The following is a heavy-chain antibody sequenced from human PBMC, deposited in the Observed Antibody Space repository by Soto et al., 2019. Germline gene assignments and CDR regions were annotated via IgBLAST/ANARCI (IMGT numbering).Heavy chain of an antibody. Sequence: PGGSLRLSCAASGFTFSSYSMNWVRQAPGKGLEWVAVISYDGSNKYYADSVKGRFTISRDNSKNTLYLQMNSLRAEDTAVYYCAREKPGYCSSTSCYAGGYFDYWGQGTLVTVSS. CDR1: GFTFSSYS. J-gene: IGHJ4*02. CDR3: AREKPGYCSSTSCYAGGYFDY. V-gene: IGHV3-30*03. CDR2: ISYDGSNK. D-gene: IGHD2-2*03.